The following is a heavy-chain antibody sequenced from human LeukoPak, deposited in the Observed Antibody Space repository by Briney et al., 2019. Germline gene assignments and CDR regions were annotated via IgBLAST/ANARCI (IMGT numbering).Heavy chain of an antibody. V-gene: IGHV4-34*01. Sequence: PSETLSLTCAVYGGSFSGYYWSWIRRPPGKGLEWIGEINRSGSTNYNPSLKSRVTISVDTSKNQFSLKLSSVTAADTAVYYCARDKYMDWFDPWGQGTLVTVSS. D-gene: IGHD2/OR15-2a*01. CDR2: INRSGST. CDR3: ARDKYMDWFDP. J-gene: IGHJ5*02. CDR1: GGSFSGYY.